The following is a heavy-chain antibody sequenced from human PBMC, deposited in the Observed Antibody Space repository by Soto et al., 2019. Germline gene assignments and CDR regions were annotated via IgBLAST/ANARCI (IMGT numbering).Heavy chain of an antibody. CDR2: IYYSGST. V-gene: IGHV4-39*01. CDR1: GGSISSSSYY. D-gene: IGHD6-13*01. Sequence: SETLSLTCTVSGGSISSSSYYWGWIRQPPGKGLEWIGSIYYSGSTYYNPSLKSRVSISVDTSKNQFSLKLSSVTAADTAVYYCARRRAAAGTGGGYWFDPWGQGTLVTVSS. J-gene: IGHJ5*02. CDR3: ARRRAAAGTGGGYWFDP.